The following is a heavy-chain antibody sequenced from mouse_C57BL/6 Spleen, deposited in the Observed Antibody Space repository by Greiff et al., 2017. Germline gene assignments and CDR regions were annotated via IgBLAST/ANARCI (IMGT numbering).Heavy chain of an antibody. CDR2: IYPSDSET. CDR1: GYTFTSYW. V-gene: IGHV1-61*01. Sequence: QVQLQQPGAELVRPGSSVKLSCKASGYTFTSYWMDWVKQRPGQGLEWIGNIYPSDSETHYNQKFKDKATLTVDKSSSTAYMQLSSLTSEDSAVYYCARHGPYYAMDYWGQGTSVTVSS. CDR3: ARHGPYYAMDY. J-gene: IGHJ4*01.